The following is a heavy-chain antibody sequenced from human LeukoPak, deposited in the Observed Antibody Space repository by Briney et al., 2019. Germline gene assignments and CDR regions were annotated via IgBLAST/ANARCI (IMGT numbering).Heavy chain of an antibody. Sequence: SETLSLTCTVSGGSISSYYWSWIRQPPGKGLEWIGYIYYSGSTNYNPSLKSRDTISVDTSKNQFSLKLSSVTAADTAVYYCARGGIVVPYSPWGQGTLVTVSS. J-gene: IGHJ5*02. CDR2: IYYSGST. CDR3: ARGGIVVPYSP. V-gene: IGHV4-59*01. D-gene: IGHD3-22*01. CDR1: GGSISSYY.